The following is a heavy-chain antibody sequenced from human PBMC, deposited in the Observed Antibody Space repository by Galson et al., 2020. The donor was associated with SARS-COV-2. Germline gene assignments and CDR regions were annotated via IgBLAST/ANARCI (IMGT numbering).Heavy chain of an antibody. D-gene: IGHD1-1*01. J-gene: IGHJ4*02. Sequence: GESLKISCEGSGYNFASNWNAWVRQTPGKGPEWMGIIFPGDSETRYSPSFLGQVTISADKSTNSAYLRWGSLKASDTGIYYWGRRLCSWNGGSYLDFWGQGALVT. CDR1: GYNFASNW. CDR2: IFPGDSET. V-gene: IGHV5-51*01. CDR3: GRRLCSWNGGSYLDF.